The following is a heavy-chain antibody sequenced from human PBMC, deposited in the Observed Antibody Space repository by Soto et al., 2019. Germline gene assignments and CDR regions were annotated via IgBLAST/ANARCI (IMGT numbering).Heavy chain of an antibody. V-gene: IGHV4-34*01. J-gene: IGHJ6*03. CDR3: ARGLLLWFGELSRRGGYYYYMDV. CDR2: INDSGSS. D-gene: IGHD3-10*01. Sequence: QVQLQQWGAGLLKPSETLSLTCAVYGGSFSGYYWSWIRQPPGKGLEWIGEINDSGSSKYNPSLKSRVTISVETPKNQFSLKLSSVTAADTAVYYCARGLLLWFGELSRRGGYYYYMDVWGKGTMVTVSS. CDR1: GGSFSGYY.